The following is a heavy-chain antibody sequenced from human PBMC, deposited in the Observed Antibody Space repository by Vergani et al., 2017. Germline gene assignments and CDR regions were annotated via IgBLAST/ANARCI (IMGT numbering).Heavy chain of an antibody. V-gene: IGHV1-46*01. CDR2: INPSGGST. Sequence: QVQLVQSGAEVKKPGASVKVSCKASGYPFTSYYMHWVRQAPGQGLEWMGIINPSGGSTSYAQKFQGRVTMTRDTSTSTVYMELSSLRSEDTAVYYCARGVEMATTNRNAHFDYWGQGTLVTVSS. D-gene: IGHD5-24*01. J-gene: IGHJ4*02. CDR3: ARGVEMATTNRNAHFDY. CDR1: GYPFTSYY.